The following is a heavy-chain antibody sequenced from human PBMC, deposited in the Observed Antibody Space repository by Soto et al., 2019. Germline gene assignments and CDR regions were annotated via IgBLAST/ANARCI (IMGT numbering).Heavy chain of an antibody. V-gene: IGHV4-39*01. CDR3: ARQYALVYFQH. CDR2: IYYSGST. D-gene: IGHD2-15*01. CDR1: GGSISSGSYY. Sequence: SETLSLTCTVSGGSISSGSYYWGWIRQPPGKGLEWIGSIYYSGSTYYNPSLHSRVTISVDTSQNQFSLQLSSVPAADTAVYYCARQYALVYFQHWAQGTLVTVFS. J-gene: IGHJ1*01.